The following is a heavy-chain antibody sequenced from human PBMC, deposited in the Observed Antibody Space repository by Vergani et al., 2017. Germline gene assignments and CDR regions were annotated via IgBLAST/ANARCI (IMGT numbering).Heavy chain of an antibody. CDR3: AKDPPRIAARPGAPYY. CDR1: GFTFSSYA. V-gene: IGHV3-23*01. CDR2: ISGSGGST. D-gene: IGHD6-6*01. J-gene: IGHJ4*02. Sequence: EVQLLESGGGLVQPGGSLRLSCAASGFTFSSYAMSWVRQATGKGLEWVSAISGSGGSTYYADSVKGRFTISRDNSKNTLYLQMNRLRAEDTAVYYFAKDPPRIAARPGAPYYWSQGTLVTVSS.